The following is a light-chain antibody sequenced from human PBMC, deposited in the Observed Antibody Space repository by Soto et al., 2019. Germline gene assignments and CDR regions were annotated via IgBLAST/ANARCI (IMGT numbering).Light chain of an antibody. CDR1: HSIISW. CDR3: QHYNSYSEA. V-gene: IGKV1-5*03. J-gene: IGKJ1*01. Sequence: DIQMTQSPSTLSGSVGDRVTITCRWSHSIISWLVWYQQKLGRAPKLLIYKASTLKSGVPSRFSGSGSGTEFTLTISSLQHDDFATYYCQHYNSYSEAFGQGTKVDIK. CDR2: KAS.